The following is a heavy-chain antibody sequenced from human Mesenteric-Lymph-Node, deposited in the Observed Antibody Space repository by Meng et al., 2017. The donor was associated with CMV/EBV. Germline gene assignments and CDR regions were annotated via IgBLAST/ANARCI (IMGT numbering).Heavy chain of an antibody. V-gene: IGHV3-53*01. CDR3: AKDGEGHCSSTSCYTDY. CDR2: ILGGGNT. J-gene: IGHJ4*02. D-gene: IGHD2-2*01. CDR1: GFTVNAND. Sequence: GESLKISCAASGFTVNANDMTWVRQVSGKGLKWVSIILGGGNTYYADSVKGRFTVSRDNSKNTLYLQMNSLRAEDTAVYYCAKDGEGHCSSTSCYTDYWGQGTLVTVSS.